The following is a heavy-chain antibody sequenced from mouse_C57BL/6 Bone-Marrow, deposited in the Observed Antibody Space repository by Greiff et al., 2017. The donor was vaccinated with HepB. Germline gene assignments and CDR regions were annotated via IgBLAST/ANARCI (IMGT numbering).Heavy chain of an antibody. V-gene: IGHV1-69*01. CDR3: ASSVGYRLPPFAY. CDR1: GYTFTSYW. D-gene: IGHD2-14*01. Sequence: QVQLQQPGAELVMPGASVKLSCKASGYTFTSYWMHWVKQRPGQGLEWIGEIDPSDSYTNYNQKFKGKSTLTVDKSSSTAYMQLSSLTSEDSAVYYCASSVGYRLPPFAYWGRGTLVTVSA. CDR2: IDPSDSYT. J-gene: IGHJ3*01.